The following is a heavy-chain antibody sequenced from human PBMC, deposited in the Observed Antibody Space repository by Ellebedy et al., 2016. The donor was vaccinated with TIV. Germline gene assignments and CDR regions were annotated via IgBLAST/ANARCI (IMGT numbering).Heavy chain of an antibody. J-gene: IGHJ4*02. V-gene: IGHV4-34*01. CDR3: ARVGVGYCSGTSCFLDN. D-gene: IGHD2-2*01. CDR2: INHSGST. Sequence: SETLSLTXAVYGGSFSGYHWSWIRQPPGKGLEWIAEINHSGSTNYNPSLKSRVTISVDTSKNQFSLKLNSVTAADTAVYYCARVGVGYCSGTSCFLDNWGQGTLVTVSS. CDR1: GGSFSGYH.